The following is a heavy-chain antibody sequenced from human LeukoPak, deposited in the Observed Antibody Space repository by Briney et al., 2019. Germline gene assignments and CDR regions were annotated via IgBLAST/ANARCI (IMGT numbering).Heavy chain of an antibody. Sequence: PSETLSLTCTVSGGSISSGGYYWSWIRQHPGKGLEWIGYIYYSGSTYYNPSLKSRVTISVDTSKNQFSLKLSSVTAADTAVHYCARYCSSTSCHNYYYYGMDVWGQGTTVTVSS. V-gene: IGHV4-31*03. D-gene: IGHD2-2*02. J-gene: IGHJ6*02. CDR1: GGSISSGGYY. CDR3: ARYCSSTSCHNYYYYGMDV. CDR2: IYYSGST.